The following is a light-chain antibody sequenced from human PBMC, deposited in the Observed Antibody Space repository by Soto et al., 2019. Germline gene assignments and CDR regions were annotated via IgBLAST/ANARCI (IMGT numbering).Light chain of an antibody. J-gene: IGLJ1*01. CDR1: SSDVGGYNY. V-gene: IGLV2-14*01. CDR3: TSYTGSRTYV. CDR2: DVS. Sequence: QSVLTQPASVSGSPGQSITISCTGTSSDVGGYNYVSWYQQHPGKAPKLMIYDVSDRPSGVSSRFSGSKSGNTASLTISGPQAEDEADYYCTSYTGSRTYVFGTGTKLTVL.